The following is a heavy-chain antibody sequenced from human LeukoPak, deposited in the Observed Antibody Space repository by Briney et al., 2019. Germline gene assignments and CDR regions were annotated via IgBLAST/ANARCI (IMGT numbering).Heavy chain of an antibody. V-gene: IGHV3-21*01. CDR1: GFTFSSYS. Sequence: GRSLRLSCAASGFTFSSYSMNWVRQAPAKGLEWVSSISSSSSYIYYADSVKGRFTISRDNAKNSLYLQMNSLRAGDTAVYYCARADCSSTSCYADFDYWGQGTLVTVSS. D-gene: IGHD2-2*01. CDR2: ISSSSSYI. CDR3: ARADCSSTSCYADFDY. J-gene: IGHJ4*02.